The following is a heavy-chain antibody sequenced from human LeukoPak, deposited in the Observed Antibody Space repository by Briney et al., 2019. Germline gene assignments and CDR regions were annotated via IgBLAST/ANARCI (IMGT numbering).Heavy chain of an antibody. CDR2: INHSGST. V-gene: IGHV4-34*01. Sequence: SETLSLTCAVYGGSFSDYYWSWIRQPPEKGLEWIGEINHSGSTKYNPSLKSRVTISVDTSKNQFSLKLSSVTAADTAVYYCARVKIKGGITIFKEYHYMDVWGKGTTVTVSS. CDR1: GGSFSDYY. J-gene: IGHJ6*03. CDR3: ARVKIKGGITIFKEYHYMDV. D-gene: IGHD3-3*01.